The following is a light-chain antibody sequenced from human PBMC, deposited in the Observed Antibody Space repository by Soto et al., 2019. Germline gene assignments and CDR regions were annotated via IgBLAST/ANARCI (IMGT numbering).Light chain of an antibody. CDR3: CSYAGSNTYSCFL. CDR1: SSDVGSYNL. Sequence: QSVLTQPASVSGSPGQSITISCTGASSDVGSYNLVSWYQQHPGKAPKLMIYEVTKRPSGVSSRFSGSKSGNTASLTISGLQAEDEAAYCWCSYAGSNTYSCFLFGGGTKLGVL. CDR2: EVT. V-gene: IGLV2-23*02. J-gene: IGLJ3*02.